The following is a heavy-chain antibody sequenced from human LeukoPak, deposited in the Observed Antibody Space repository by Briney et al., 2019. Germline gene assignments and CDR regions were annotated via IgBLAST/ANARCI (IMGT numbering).Heavy chain of an antibody. CDR1: GGTFSSYA. Sequence: ASVKVSCKASGGTFSSYAISWVRQAPGQGLEWMGWISGGTGSPKYSQRFQGRVTITRDTSARTAYMALSSLRPTDTAVYFCARGRYYSDSSYYYFDSWGQGTLVTVSS. CDR2: ISGGTGSP. V-gene: IGHV1-3*01. J-gene: IGHJ4*02. CDR3: ARGRYYSDSSYYYFDS. D-gene: IGHD3-22*01.